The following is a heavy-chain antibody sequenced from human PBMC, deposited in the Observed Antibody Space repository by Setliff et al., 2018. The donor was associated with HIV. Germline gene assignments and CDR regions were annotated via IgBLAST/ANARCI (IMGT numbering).Heavy chain of an antibody. CDR1: GFTFGSQW. V-gene: IGHV3-74*01. J-gene: IGHJ4*02. D-gene: IGHD1-26*01. Sequence: GGSLRLSCAASGFTFGSQWMHWVRQAPGKGLVWVSRISPDGSVINYAGSVKGRFTISRDNAKNTLYLQMNGLRAEDTAVYYCVRGIVGASVFNYWGQGTQVTVSS. CDR2: ISPDGSVI. CDR3: VRGIVGASVFNY.